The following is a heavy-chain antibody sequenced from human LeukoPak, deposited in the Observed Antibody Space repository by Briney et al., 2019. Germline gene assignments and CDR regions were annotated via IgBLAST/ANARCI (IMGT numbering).Heavy chain of an antibody. D-gene: IGHD6-19*01. V-gene: IGHV3-30*02. J-gene: IGHJ6*03. CDR2: IRYDGSNK. Sequence: GGSLRLSCAASGFTFSTCGMHWVRQAPGKGLEWVAFIRYDGSNKYYADSVKGRFTISRDNSKNTLYLQMNSLRAEDTAVYYCAKDYSSGWSYYYYMDVWGKGTTVTVSS. CDR3: AKDYSSGWSYYYYMDV. CDR1: GFTFSTCG.